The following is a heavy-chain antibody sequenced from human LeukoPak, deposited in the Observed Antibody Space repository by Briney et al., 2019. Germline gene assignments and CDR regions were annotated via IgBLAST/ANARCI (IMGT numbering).Heavy chain of an antibody. CDR3: ARAHSSSWIFDP. Sequence: ASVKVSRKASGYTFTNYAIHWVRQAPGQRLEWMGWINAGNGNTKYSQKFQGRVTITRDTSASTAYMELSSLRSEDTAVYYCARAHSSSWIFDPWGQGTLVTVSS. J-gene: IGHJ5*02. D-gene: IGHD6-13*01. CDR2: INAGNGNT. CDR1: GYTFTNYA. V-gene: IGHV1-3*01.